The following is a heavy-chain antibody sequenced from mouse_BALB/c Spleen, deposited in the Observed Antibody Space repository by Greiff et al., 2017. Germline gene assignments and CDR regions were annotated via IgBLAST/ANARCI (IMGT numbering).Heavy chain of an antibody. J-gene: IGHJ4*01. CDR3: TREYDAGYAMDY. V-gene: IGHV6-6*02. CDR1: GFTFSNYW. Sequence: EVQLVESGGGLVQPGGSMKLSCVASGFTFSNYWMNWVRQSPEKGLEWVAEIRLKSNNYATHYAESVKGRFTISRDDSKSSVYLQMNNLRAEDTGIYYCTREYDAGYAMDYWGQGTSVTVSS. CDR2: IRLKSNNYAT. D-gene: IGHD2-14*01.